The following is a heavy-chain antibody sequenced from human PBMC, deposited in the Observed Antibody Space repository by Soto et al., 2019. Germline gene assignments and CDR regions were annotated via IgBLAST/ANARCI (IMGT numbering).Heavy chain of an antibody. Sequence: DSVKGSCNASGYTFTSYFISWVRQAPGQGLEWMGWISAYNGNTNYAQKLQGRVTMTTDTSTSTAYMELRSLRSDDTAVYYCARGASGYDKIDYWGQGTLVTVSS. CDR1: GYTFTSYF. J-gene: IGHJ4*02. D-gene: IGHD5-12*01. V-gene: IGHV1-18*01. CDR2: ISAYNGNT. CDR3: ARGASGYDKIDY.